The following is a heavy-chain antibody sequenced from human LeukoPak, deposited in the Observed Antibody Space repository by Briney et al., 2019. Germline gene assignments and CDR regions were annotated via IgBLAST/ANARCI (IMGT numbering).Heavy chain of an antibody. CDR3: ARVPGYSSSRWYFDL. J-gene: IGHJ2*01. CDR1: GYTFTSYY. CDR2: INPNSGGT. V-gene: IGHV1-2*02. D-gene: IGHD6-13*01. Sequence: GASVKVSCKASGYTFTSYYMHWVRQAPGQGLEWMGWINPNSGGTNYAQKFQGRVTMTRDTSISTAYMELSRLRSDDTAVYYCARVPGYSSSRWYFDLWGRGTLVTVSS.